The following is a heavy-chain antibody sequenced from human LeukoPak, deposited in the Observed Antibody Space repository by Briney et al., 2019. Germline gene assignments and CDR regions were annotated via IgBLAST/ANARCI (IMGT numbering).Heavy chain of an antibody. D-gene: IGHD6-13*01. CDR1: GYTFTSYG. CDR2: ISAYNGNT. V-gene: IGHV1-18*01. Sequence: ASVKVSCKASGYTFTSYGISWVRQAPGQGLEWMGWISAYNGNTNYAQKLQGRVTMTTDTSTSTAYMELRSLRSDDTAVYYCARPGIAAAEPYYGMDVWGQGTTVTVSS. J-gene: IGHJ6*02. CDR3: ARPGIAAAEPYYGMDV.